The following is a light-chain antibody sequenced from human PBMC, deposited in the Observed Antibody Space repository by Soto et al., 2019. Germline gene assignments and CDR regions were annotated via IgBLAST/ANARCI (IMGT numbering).Light chain of an antibody. CDR1: TGAVTSGHY. Sequence: QAVVTQEPSLTVSPGGTVTLTCASSTGAVTSGHYPNWFQQKPGQAPRALIYSTRNSHSWTPARFSGSLLGGKAALTLSGVQPEDEAEYYGLLYYDSAQEVFGGGTKLTVL. CDR2: STR. V-gene: IGLV7-43*01. J-gene: IGLJ2*01. CDR3: LLYYDSAQEV.